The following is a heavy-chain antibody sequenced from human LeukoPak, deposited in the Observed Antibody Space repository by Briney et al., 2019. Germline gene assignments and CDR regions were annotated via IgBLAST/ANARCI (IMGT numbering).Heavy chain of an antibody. D-gene: IGHD4-17*01. Sequence: PGRSLRLSCAASGFTFDDYAMHWVRQAPGKGLEWVSGISWNSGSIGYADSVKGRFTISRDNAKNSLYLQMNSLRAEDMALYYCAKDRYGDYAYSGLDYWGQGTLVTVSS. J-gene: IGHJ4*02. CDR2: ISWNSGSI. CDR3: AKDRYGDYAYSGLDY. CDR1: GFTFDDYA. V-gene: IGHV3-9*03.